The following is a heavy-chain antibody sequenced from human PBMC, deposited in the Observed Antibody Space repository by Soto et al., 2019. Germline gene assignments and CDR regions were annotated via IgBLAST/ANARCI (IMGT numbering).Heavy chain of an antibody. CDR1: GFTFSNSA. D-gene: IGHD6-19*01. V-gene: IGHV3-23*01. CDR2: ISDSGGRT. CDR3: AKVGSDGWYVDY. J-gene: IGHJ4*02. Sequence: EVQVLESGGGLVQPGGSLRLSCAGSGFTFSNSAMSWLRRARGKGLEWVSGISDSGGRTHYADSVKGRFTISRDNSKNTLFLQMDSLRAEDTAVYYCAKVGSDGWYVDYWGQGTLVTVSS.